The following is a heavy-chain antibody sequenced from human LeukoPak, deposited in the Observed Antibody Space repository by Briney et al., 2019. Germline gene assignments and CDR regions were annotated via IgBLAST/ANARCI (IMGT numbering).Heavy chain of an antibody. CDR2: INHRAST. D-gene: IGHD6-13*01. V-gene: IGHV4-34*01. CDR1: GWSFSGYF. CDR3: ASPPIAARVPCYYYMDV. Sequence: PSEALSLTFPGYGWSFSGYFWSWIRPPPGKGLEWIGEINHRASTNYNPSLKSRVNISVDTSKNQFSLKLSSVTAADTAVYYCASPPIAARVPCYYYMDVWGKGTTVTVSS. J-gene: IGHJ6*03.